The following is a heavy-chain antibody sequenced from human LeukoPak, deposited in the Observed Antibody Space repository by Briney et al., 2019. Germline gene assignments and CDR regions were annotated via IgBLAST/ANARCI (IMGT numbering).Heavy chain of an antibody. J-gene: IGHJ4*02. D-gene: IGHD2-15*01. V-gene: IGHV1-18*01. CDR1: GYTFTSYG. Sequence: GASVKVSCKASGYTFTSYGFSWVRQAPGQGLEWMGSISAYNGNTNYAQKLQGRVTMTTDTSTSTAYMELRSLRSDDTAVYYCARAVSDIVVVVAATLSHDFDYWGQGTLVTVSS. CDR3: ARAVSDIVVVVAATLSHDFDY. CDR2: ISAYNGNT.